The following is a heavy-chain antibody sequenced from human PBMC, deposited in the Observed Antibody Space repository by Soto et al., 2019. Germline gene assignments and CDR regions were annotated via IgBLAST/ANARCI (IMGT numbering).Heavy chain of an antibody. CDR1: GGSISNYY. CDR3: ARRYGDYFDY. CDR2: IYYSGST. Sequence: SETLSLTCIVSGGSISNYYWSWIRQPPGKGLEWIGYIYYSGSTNYNPSLKSRVTISIDTSKNQFSLKLSSVTAADTAVYYCARRYGDYFDYWGQGTLVTVSS. D-gene: IGHD4-17*01. V-gene: IGHV4-59*08. J-gene: IGHJ4*02.